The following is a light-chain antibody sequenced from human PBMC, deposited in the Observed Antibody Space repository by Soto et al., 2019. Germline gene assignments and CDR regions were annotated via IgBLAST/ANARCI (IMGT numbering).Light chain of an antibody. CDR2: GES. CDR3: QQYYISPWT. V-gene: IGKV3-20*01. Sequence: EIVLTQSPCTRSLSPWERATLSCRTSQSISSSYLALYQQRPGQAPRLLIYGESSRATGIPDRFSGSGSGTDFTLTISRLETEDFAVYYCQQYYISPWTFGQGTKVDI. J-gene: IGKJ1*01. CDR1: QSISSSY.